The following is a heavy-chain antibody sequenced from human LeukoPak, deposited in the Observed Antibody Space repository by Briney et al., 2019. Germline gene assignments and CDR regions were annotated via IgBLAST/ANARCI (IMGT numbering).Heavy chain of an antibody. V-gene: IGHV3-30*04. CDR1: GFTFSSYA. CDR2: ISYDGSNK. Sequence: GGSLRLSCAASGFTFSSYAMHWVRQAPGKGLEWVAVISYDGSNKYYADSVKSRFTISRDNSKNMLYLQTNSLRVGDAAVYYCATWAHTGYWIATFDYWGQGALVTVSS. J-gene: IGHJ4*02. D-gene: IGHD3-9*01. CDR3: ATWAHTGYWIATFDY.